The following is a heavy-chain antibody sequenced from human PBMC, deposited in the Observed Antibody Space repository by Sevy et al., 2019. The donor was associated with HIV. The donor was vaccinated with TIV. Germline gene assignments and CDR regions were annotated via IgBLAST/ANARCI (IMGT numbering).Heavy chain of an antibody. CDR3: ARGDVDTAMVTTRYYYGMDV. Sequence: GSLRLSCAASGFTFSSYAMHWVRQAPGKGLEWVAVISYDGSNKYYADSVKGRFTISRDNSKNTLYLQMNSLRAEDTAVYYCARGDVDTAMVTTRYYYGMDVWGQRTTVTVSS. V-gene: IGHV3-30-3*01. J-gene: IGHJ6*02. CDR2: ISYDGSNK. D-gene: IGHD5-18*01. CDR1: GFTFSSYA.